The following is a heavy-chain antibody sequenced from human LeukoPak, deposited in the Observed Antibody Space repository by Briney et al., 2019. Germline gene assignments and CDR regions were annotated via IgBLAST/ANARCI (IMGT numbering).Heavy chain of an antibody. D-gene: IGHD2-21*01. CDR3: AKDVFRWGFTFDY. Sequence: GRSLRLSCAASGFTFSSYGMHWVRQAPGKGLEWVAVISYDGSNKYYADSVKGRFTISRDNSKNTLYLQMNSLRAEDTAVYYCAKDVFRWGFTFDYWGQGTLVTVSS. J-gene: IGHJ4*02. V-gene: IGHV3-30*18. CDR2: ISYDGSNK. CDR1: GFTFSSYG.